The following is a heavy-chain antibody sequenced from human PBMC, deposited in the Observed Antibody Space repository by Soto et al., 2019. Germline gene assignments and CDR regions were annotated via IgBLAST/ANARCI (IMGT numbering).Heavy chain of an antibody. Sequence: QVQLQESGPGLVKPSQTLSLTCTVSGGSISSGDYYWTWIRQPPGKGLEWIGYIYSSGTTYYSPARKSGVTVSVDTARRQVSLKLGSVAAADTAVYCCARVFLDRGGSYWGQGTLVTVSS. V-gene: IGHV4-30-4*01. CDR3: ARVFLDRGGSY. D-gene: IGHD2-15*01. CDR2: IYSSGTT. CDR1: GGSISSGDYY. J-gene: IGHJ4*02.